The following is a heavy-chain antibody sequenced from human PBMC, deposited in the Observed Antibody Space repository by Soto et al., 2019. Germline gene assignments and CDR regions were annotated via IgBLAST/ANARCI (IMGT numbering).Heavy chain of an antibody. Sequence: PGESLKISCQCSGYTFSNFWIAWVRQLPGKGLEYMGIIYPGDSETRYSPSFHGKVTISADRSIGTAYLQWSSLEASDSAFYFCARRQAGSLFFAFDLWGQGTMVTVSS. D-gene: IGHD6-13*01. CDR3: ARRQAGSLFFAFDL. V-gene: IGHV5-51*01. J-gene: IGHJ3*01. CDR2: IYPGDSET. CDR1: GYTFSNFW.